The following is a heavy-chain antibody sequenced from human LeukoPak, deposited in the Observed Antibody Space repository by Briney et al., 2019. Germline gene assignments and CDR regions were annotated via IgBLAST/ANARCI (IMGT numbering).Heavy chain of an antibody. V-gene: IGHV3-53*01. CDR1: GFTVSNNF. CDR2: IHSDGNT. Sequence: GGPLRLSCAASGFTVSNNFMYWVRQAPGKGLEWVSVIHSDGNTLYADSVEGRFTISRDNFKNTVYLQMSSLRAEDTAVYYCAREDNRGVYDDGFDIWGQGTMVTVSS. J-gene: IGHJ3*02. D-gene: IGHD5/OR15-5a*01. CDR3: AREDNRGVYDDGFDI.